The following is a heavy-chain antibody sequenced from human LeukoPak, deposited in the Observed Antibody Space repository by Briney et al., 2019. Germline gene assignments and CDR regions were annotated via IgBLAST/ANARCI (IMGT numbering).Heavy chain of an antibody. CDR1: GYTFTGYY. V-gene: IGHV1-2*02. J-gene: IGHJ4*02. CDR3: APTGGGWYVYYYDY. D-gene: IGHD6-19*01. CDR2: INPNSGGT. Sequence: ASVKVSCKASGYTFTGYYMHWVRQAPGQGLEWMGWINPNSGGTNYAQKFQGRVTMTRDTSISTAYMDLSRLRSDDTAVYYCAPTGGGWYVYYYDYWGQGTLVTVSS.